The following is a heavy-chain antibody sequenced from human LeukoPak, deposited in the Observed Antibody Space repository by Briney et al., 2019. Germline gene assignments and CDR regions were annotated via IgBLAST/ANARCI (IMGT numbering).Heavy chain of an antibody. Sequence: SETLSLTCAVSGYSISSGYYWGWIRQPPGKGLEWIGSIYHSGSTYYNPSLKSRVTISVDTSKNQFSLKLSSVTAADTAVDYCARQAYCSSTSCYDLGWFDPWGQGTLVTVSS. J-gene: IGHJ5*02. CDR1: GYSISSGYY. V-gene: IGHV4-38-2*01. CDR2: IYHSGST. D-gene: IGHD2-2*01. CDR3: ARQAYCSSTSCYDLGWFDP.